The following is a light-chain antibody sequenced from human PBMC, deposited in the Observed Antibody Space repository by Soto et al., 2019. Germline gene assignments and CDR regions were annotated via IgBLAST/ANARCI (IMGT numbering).Light chain of an antibody. Sequence: EIVMTQSPATLSVSPGASAPLSCRASPSVRRNLAWYQQKPGQAPRLLIYGASTRATCIPARFSGSGSGTEFTPPISSMQSEDFAVYYCQQYNNCPLTVGQGTKVDIK. CDR2: GAS. J-gene: IGKJ1*01. V-gene: IGKV3-15*01. CDR3: QQYNNCPLT. CDR1: PSVRRN.